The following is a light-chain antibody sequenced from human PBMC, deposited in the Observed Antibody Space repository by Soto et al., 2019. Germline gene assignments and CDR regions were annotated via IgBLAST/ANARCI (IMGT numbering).Light chain of an antibody. CDR3: QQRSIWPPMYT. J-gene: IGKJ2*01. CDR2: DAS. V-gene: IGKV3-11*01. CDR1: QSVNSF. Sequence: EIVLTQSPATLSLSPGERATLSCRASQSVNSFLAWYQQKPGQAPRLLIYDASNRATGIPARFGGSGSGTDFTLTISSLEPEDFAVYYCQQRSIWPPMYTFGQGTKLEIK.